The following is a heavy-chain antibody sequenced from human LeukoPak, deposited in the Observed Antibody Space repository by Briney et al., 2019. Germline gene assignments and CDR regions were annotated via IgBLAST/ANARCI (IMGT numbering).Heavy chain of an antibody. V-gene: IGHV3-66*01. CDR1: GFTVSSNY. CDR3: AKKLGGQQPFDY. J-gene: IGHJ4*02. D-gene: IGHD6-13*01. Sequence: GGSLRLSCAASGFTVSSNYMSWVRQAPGKGLEWVSVIYSGGSTYYADSVQGRFTISRDNSKNTLYLQMNSLRAEDTAVYYCAKKLGGQQPFDYWGQGTLVTVSS. CDR2: IYSGGST.